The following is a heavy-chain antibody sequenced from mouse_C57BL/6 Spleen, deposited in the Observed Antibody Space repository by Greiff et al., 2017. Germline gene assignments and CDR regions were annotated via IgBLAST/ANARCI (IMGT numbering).Heavy chain of an antibody. V-gene: IGHV1-55*01. CDR3: ARSKTLRPCAY. CDR2: IYPGSGST. J-gene: IGHJ3*01. Sequence: QVHVKQPGAELVKPGASVKMSCKASGYTFTSYWMTWVKQRPGQGLEWIGDIYPGSGSTNYNEKFKSKATLTVDTSSSTAYMQLSSLTSEDSAVYYCARSKTLRPCAYWGQGTLVTVSA. CDR1: GYTFTSYW.